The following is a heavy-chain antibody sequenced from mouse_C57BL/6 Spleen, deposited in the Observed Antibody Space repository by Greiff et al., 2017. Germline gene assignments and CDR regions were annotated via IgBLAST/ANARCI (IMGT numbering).Heavy chain of an antibody. CDR3: ARGGTTVVAPFEY. CDR2: INPSTGGT. Sequence: DVQLVESGPELVKPGASVKISCKASGYSFTGYYMNWVKQSPEKSLEWIGEINPSTGGTTYNQKFKAKATLTVDKSSSTAYMQLKSLTSEDSAVYYCARGGTTVVAPFEYWGQGTTLTVSS. D-gene: IGHD1-1*01. V-gene: IGHV1-42*01. CDR1: GYSFTGYY. J-gene: IGHJ2*01.